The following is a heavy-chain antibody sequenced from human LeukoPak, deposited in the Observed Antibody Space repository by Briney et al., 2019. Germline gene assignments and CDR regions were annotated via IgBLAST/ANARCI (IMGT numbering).Heavy chain of an antibody. V-gene: IGHV4/OR15-8*01. Sequence: SQTLSLTCDVSVGFINSGNWWIWVRQSPGKGLKWVGEIHHNGTRNYNPSLKSRVTISADTFKNHFSLIVTSLTAADTAVYYCAAAPILRGEGGEHYKYGMDVWGQGTTVIVSS. D-gene: IGHD2-2*02. CDR3: AAAPILRGEGGEHYKYGMDV. CDR1: VGFINSGNW. J-gene: IGHJ6*02. CDR2: IHHNGTR.